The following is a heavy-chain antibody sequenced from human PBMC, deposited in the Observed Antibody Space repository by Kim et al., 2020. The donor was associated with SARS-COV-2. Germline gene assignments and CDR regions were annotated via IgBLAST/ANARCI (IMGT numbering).Heavy chain of an antibody. J-gene: IGHJ4*02. CDR2: ISGSGGST. CDR3: AKAVITDSTYYFDS. D-gene: IGHD1-20*01. V-gene: IGHV3-23*01. CDR1: GFSFYYYT. Sequence: GGSLRLSCVGSGFSFYYYTINWFRQAPGKGLEWVSAISGSGGSTFYADSVKGRFTVSRDNSKDTVFLQMDSLRGDDSAAYFCAKAVITDSTYYFDSWGQG.